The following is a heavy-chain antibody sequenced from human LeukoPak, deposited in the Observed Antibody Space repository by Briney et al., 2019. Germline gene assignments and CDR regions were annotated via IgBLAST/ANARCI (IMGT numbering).Heavy chain of an antibody. CDR2: ISSSGSTI. CDR1: GFTFSSYQ. V-gene: IGHV3-48*03. CDR3: ARDHYSSGWADY. Sequence: GGSLRLSCAASGFTFSSYQMNWVRQAPGKGLEWVSYISSSGSTIYYADSVKGRFTISRDNAKNSLYLQMNSLRVEDTAVYYCARDHYSSGWADYWGQGTLVTVSS. J-gene: IGHJ4*02. D-gene: IGHD6-19*01.